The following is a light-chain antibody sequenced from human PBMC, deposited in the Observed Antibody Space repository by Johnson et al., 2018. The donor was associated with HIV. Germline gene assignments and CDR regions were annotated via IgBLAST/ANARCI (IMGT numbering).Light chain of an antibody. CDR2: DNN. CDR3: GTWDSSLSAYV. Sequence: SVLTQPPSVSAAPGQKVTISCSGSSSNIGRNYVSWYQQLPGTAPKLLIFDNNKRPSGIPDRFSASKSGTSATLAITGLQTGDEADYYCGTWDSSLSAYVFGTGTKVPVL. CDR1: SSNIGRNY. J-gene: IGLJ1*01. V-gene: IGLV1-51*01.